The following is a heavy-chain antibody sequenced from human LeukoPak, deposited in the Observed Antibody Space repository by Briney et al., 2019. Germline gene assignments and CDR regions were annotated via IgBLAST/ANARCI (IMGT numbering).Heavy chain of an antibody. Sequence: GGSLRLSCAASGFTFSRYAMTWVRQAPGKGLEWVSGISGSGDSTYYADSVKGRFAISRDNSKNTLYLQMNSLRAEDTAVYYCAKDLYGDYVMDVWGQGTTVTVSS. CDR3: AKDLYGDYVMDV. V-gene: IGHV3-23*01. D-gene: IGHD4-17*01. J-gene: IGHJ6*02. CDR1: GFTFSRYA. CDR2: ISGSGDST.